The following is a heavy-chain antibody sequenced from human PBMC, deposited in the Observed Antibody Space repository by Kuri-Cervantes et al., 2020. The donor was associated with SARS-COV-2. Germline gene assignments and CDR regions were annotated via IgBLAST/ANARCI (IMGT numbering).Heavy chain of an antibody. CDR3: ARVSGSGSNWAWYFDL. J-gene: IGHJ2*01. CDR2: IYNSGST. Sequence: SETLSLTCTVSGGSISGYYWSWIRQPPGKGLEWIGYIYNSGSTNYNPSLKSRVTISVDTSKNQFSLKLSSVTAADTAVYHCARVSGSGSNWAWYFDLWGHGTLVTVSS. CDR1: GGSISGYY. D-gene: IGHD1-26*01. V-gene: IGHV4-59*01.